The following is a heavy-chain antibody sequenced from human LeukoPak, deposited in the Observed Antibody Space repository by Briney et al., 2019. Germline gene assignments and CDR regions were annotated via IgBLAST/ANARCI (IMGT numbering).Heavy chain of an antibody. V-gene: IGHV1-46*03. J-gene: IGHJ3*02. CDR3: ARDPVREFGELLYDAFDI. CDR2: TNPSGGST. CDR1: GNTFPSYY. D-gene: IGHD3-10*01. Sequence: ASVKVSCKASGNTFPSYYMHWVRQAPGQGLEWMGITNPSGGSTSYAQKFQGRVTMTRDTSTSTVYMELSSLRSEDTAVYYCARDPVREFGELLYDAFDIWGQGTMVTVSS.